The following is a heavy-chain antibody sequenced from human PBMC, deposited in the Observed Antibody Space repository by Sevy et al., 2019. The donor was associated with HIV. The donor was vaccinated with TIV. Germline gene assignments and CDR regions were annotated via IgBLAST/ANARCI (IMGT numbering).Heavy chain of an antibody. J-gene: IGHJ4*01. D-gene: IGHD5-18*01. CDR2: MKQDGSEE. CDR1: GFTFRNYA. V-gene: IGHV3-7*01. Sequence: GGSLRLSCAASGFTFRNYAMNWVRHGPGKGLEWVATMKQDGSEEDYVDSVKGRFTISRDNAKNSLFLQMNSLSAEDTAVYYCVREGLGGYSYSLDYWGHGTLVTVSS. CDR3: VREGLGGYSYSLDY.